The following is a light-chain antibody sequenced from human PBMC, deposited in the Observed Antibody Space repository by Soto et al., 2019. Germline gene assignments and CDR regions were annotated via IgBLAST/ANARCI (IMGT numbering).Light chain of an antibody. CDR2: EVY. CDR3: MQSTQLPPT. J-gene: IGKJ5*01. V-gene: IGKV2D-29*01. Sequence: DVVMTQTPLSLSVAPGRPASISCKSGQSLLHITGATFRFCYLQKPRQPPQPLIYEVYTRVSGVPDRSSGSGSGTDWTLEISRVETDDVGIYYCMQSTQLPPTFGQGTRLEIK. CDR1: QSLLHITGATF.